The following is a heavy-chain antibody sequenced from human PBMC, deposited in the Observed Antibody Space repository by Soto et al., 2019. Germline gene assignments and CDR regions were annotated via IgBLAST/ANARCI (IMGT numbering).Heavy chain of an antibody. Sequence: QVQLQESGPGLVKPSETLSLTCTVSGGSISSYYWSWIRQPPGKGLEWIGYIYYSGSTNYNPSLKSRVTISVDTSKNQFSLKLSSVTAADTAVYYCASQYSSSSGYYYGMDVWGQGTTVTVSS. J-gene: IGHJ6*02. CDR2: IYYSGST. CDR3: ASQYSSSSGYYYGMDV. D-gene: IGHD6-6*01. V-gene: IGHV4-59*01. CDR1: GGSISSYY.